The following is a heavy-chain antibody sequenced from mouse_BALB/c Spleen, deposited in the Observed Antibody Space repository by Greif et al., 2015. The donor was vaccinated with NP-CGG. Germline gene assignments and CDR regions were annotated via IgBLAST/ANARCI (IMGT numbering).Heavy chain of an antibody. D-gene: IGHD1-1*01. V-gene: IGHV5-17*02. Sequence: EVMLVESGGGLVQPGGSQKLSCAASGFTFSSFGMHWVRQAPEKGLEWVAYISSGSSTIYYADTVKGRFTISRDNPKNTLFLQMTSLRSEDTAMYYCARTTVVAYYAMDYWGQGTSVTVSS. CDR2: ISSGSSTI. J-gene: IGHJ4*01. CDR1: GFTFSSFG. CDR3: ARTTVVAYYAMDY.